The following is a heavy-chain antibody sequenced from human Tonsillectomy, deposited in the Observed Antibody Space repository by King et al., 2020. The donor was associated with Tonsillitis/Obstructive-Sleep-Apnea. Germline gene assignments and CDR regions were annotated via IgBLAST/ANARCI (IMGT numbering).Heavy chain of an antibody. V-gene: IGHV4-39*01. CDR1: GGSISSSSHY. CDR3: VRHSDQLGCNYYFIDV. Sequence: QLQESGPRLVKPSETLSLTCTVSGGSISSSSHYWGWIRQPPGKGLEWIGTIYYSGTTYYNPSLKSRVTISVDTSKNQFSLKLNSVTAADTAVYYCVRHSDQLGCNYYFIDVWGNGTTVTVSS. J-gene: IGHJ6*03. D-gene: IGHD1-1*01. CDR2: IYYSGTT.